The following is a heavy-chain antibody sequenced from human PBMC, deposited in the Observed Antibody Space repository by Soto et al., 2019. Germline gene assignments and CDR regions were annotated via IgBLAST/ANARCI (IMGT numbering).Heavy chain of an antibody. CDR1: GFTFSSYA. J-gene: IGHJ4*02. CDR2: ISGSGSTI. CDR3: AKVFYYYDSSGYYYFDY. Sequence: PWGSLRLSCAASGFTFSSYAVSWVRQAPGKGPEWTSSISGSGSTIYYADSVKGRFTISRDNSKNTLYLQMSSLRAEDTAVYYCAKVFYYYDSSGYYYFDYWGQGTLVTVSS. V-gene: IGHV3-23*01. D-gene: IGHD3-22*01.